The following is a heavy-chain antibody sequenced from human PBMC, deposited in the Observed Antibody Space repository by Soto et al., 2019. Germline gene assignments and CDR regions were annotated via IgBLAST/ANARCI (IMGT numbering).Heavy chain of an antibody. CDR2: INPSGGST. V-gene: IGHV1-46*03. J-gene: IGHJ4*02. CDR3: ARDQGVYYGDYSLDY. D-gene: IGHD4-17*01. CDR1: GYTFTSYY. Sequence: QVQLVQSGAEVKKPGASVKVSCKASGYTFTSYYMHWVRQAPGQGLEWMGIINPSGGSTSYAQKFHGSVTMTRDTSTSTVYLELSSLRSEDTAVYYCARDQGVYYGDYSLDYWGQGTLVTVSS.